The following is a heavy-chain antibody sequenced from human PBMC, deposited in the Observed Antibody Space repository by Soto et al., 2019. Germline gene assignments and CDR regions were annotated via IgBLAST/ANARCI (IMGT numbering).Heavy chain of an antibody. CDR2: ISYDGSNK. J-gene: IGHJ6*02. CDR3: AREFQDSRNYRGHYYYYGMDV. V-gene: IGHV3-30-3*01. D-gene: IGHD4-4*01. CDR1: GFTFSSYA. Sequence: VQLVESGGGVVQPGRSLRLSCAASGFTFSSYAMHWVRQAPGKGLEWVAVISYDGSNKYYADSVKGRFTISRDNSKNTLHLQMNRLRAEDTAVYYCAREFQDSRNYRGHYYYYGMDVWGQGTTVTVSS.